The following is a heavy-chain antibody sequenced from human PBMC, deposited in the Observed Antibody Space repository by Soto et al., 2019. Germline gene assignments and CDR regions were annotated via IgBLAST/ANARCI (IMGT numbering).Heavy chain of an antibody. V-gene: IGHV1-69*13. CDR2: IIPIFGTA. CDR3: ARHNHWAHCSSTSCSPRGYYYYYYGMDV. D-gene: IGHD2-2*01. Sequence: VKVSCKASGGTFSSYAISWVRQAPGQGLEWMGGIIPIFGTANYAQKFQGRVTITADESTSTAYMELSSLRSEDTAVYYCARHNHWAHCSSTSCSPRGYYYYYYGMDVWGQGTTVTVSS. J-gene: IGHJ6*02. CDR1: GGTFSSYA.